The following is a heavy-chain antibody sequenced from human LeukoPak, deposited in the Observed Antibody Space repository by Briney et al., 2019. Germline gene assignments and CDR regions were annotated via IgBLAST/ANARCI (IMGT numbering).Heavy chain of an antibody. J-gene: IGHJ4*02. CDR3: ARAGAARDY. V-gene: IGHV3-30*03. CDR1: GFTFSSYG. Sequence: GGSLRLSCAASGFTFSSYGMYWVRQAPGKGLEWVAVISYDGSNKYYADSVKGRFTISRDNSKNTLYLQMNSLRAEDTAVYYCARAGAARDYWGQGTLVTVSS. CDR2: ISYDGSNK. D-gene: IGHD6-6*01.